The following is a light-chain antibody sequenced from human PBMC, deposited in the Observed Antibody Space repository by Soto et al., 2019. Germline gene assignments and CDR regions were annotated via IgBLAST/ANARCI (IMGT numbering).Light chain of an antibody. CDR2: AAD. V-gene: IGKV1-9*01. J-gene: IGKJ5*01. CDR1: QGISTY. Sequence: DIQLTQSPSFLSASVGDRVTITCRASQGISTYLAWYQQKPGRAPKLLVSAADTLQSGVPSRFSGSGSGTEFTLTINSLQPEDFATYYCQQLKSYPLTFGQGTRLEIK. CDR3: QQLKSYPLT.